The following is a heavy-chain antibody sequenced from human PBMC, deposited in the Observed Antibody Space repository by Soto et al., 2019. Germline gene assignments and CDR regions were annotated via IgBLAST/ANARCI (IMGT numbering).Heavy chain of an antibody. J-gene: IGHJ3*02. CDR1: GFTFSSYA. Sequence: GGSLRLSCAASGFTFSSYAMSWVRQAPGKGLEWVSAISGSGGSTYYADSVKGRFTISRDNSKNTLYLQMNSLRAEDTAVYYCAKGLRFLEWLHEGAFDIWGQGTMVTVSS. CDR3: AKGLRFLEWLHEGAFDI. D-gene: IGHD3-3*01. CDR2: ISGSGGST. V-gene: IGHV3-23*01.